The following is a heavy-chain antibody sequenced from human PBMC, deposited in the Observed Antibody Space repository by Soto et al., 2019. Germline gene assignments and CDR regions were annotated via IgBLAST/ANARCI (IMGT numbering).Heavy chain of an antibody. CDR3: AKDQSKLGPHYFDY. D-gene: IGHD7-27*01. J-gene: IGHJ4*02. V-gene: IGHV3-23*01. CDR2: ISGSGGST. Sequence: PGGALRLYCTDSGFTFSSYAMSWVRQAPGKGLEWVSAISGSGGSTYYADSVKGRFTISRDNSKNTLYLQMNSLRAEDTAVYYCAKDQSKLGPHYFDYWGQGTLVTVSS. CDR1: GFTFSSYA.